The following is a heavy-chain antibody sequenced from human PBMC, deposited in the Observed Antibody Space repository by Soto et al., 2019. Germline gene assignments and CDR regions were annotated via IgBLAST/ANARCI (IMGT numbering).Heavy chain of an antibody. D-gene: IGHD2-8*02. J-gene: IGHJ4*02. V-gene: IGHV3-7*01. CDR2: IKEDGSEK. CDR3: ARIQPGGYDYFEY. Sequence: GGSLRLSCAASGFTFNGYWMSWVRQAPGKGLEWVANIKEDGSEKDYVDSVKGRFTISRDNAKKSLYLQMNSLRAEDTAMYYCARIQPGGYDYFEYWGLGTLVTVSS. CDR1: GFTFNGYW.